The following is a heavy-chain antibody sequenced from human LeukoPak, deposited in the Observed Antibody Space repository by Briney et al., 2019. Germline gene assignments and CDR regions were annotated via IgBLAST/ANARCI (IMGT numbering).Heavy chain of an antibody. CDR3: ARRRAVVVPAADMAGALDY. V-gene: IGHV4-59*12. CDR2: IYYSGST. J-gene: IGHJ4*02. D-gene: IGHD2-2*01. CDR1: GGSISSYY. Sequence: SETLSLTCTVSGGSISSYYWSWIRQPPGKGLEWIGYIYYSGSTNYNPSLKSRVTISVDTSKNQFSLKLSSVTAADTAVYYCARRRAVVVPAADMAGALDYWGQGTLVTVSS.